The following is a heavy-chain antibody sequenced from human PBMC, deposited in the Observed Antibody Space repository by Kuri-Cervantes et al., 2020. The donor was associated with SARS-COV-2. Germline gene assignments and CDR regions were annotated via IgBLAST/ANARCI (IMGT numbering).Heavy chain of an antibody. V-gene: IGHV3-30*18. CDR2: ISYDGSNK. D-gene: IGHD3-10*01. Sequence: GESLKISCAASGFTFSSYGMHWVRQAPGKGLEWVAVISYDGSNKYYADSVKGRFIISRDNSKNTLYLQMNSLRAEDTAVYYCAKNGYDYYGSGSYYYYYYGMDVWGQGTTVTVSS. CDR3: AKNGYDYYGSGSYYYYYYGMDV. CDR1: GFTFSSYG. J-gene: IGHJ6*02.